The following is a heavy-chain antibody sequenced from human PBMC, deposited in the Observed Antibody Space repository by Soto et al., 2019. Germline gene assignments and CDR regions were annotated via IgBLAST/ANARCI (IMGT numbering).Heavy chain of an antibody. V-gene: IGHV4-31*03. J-gene: IGHJ6*03. Sequence: SETLSLTCTVSGGSISSGGYYWSWIRQHPGKGLEWIGYIYYSGSTYYNPSLKSRVTISVDTSKNQFSLKLSSVTAADTAVYYCARARYCSGGSCYPSLYYYYYYMDVWGKGTTVTVSS. CDR2: IYYSGST. D-gene: IGHD2-15*01. CDR1: GGSISSGGYY. CDR3: ARARYCSGGSCYPSLYYYYYYMDV.